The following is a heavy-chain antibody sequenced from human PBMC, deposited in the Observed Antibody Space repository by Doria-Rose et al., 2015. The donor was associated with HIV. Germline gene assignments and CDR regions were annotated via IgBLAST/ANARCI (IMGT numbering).Heavy chain of an antibody. CDR2: ISSTSAYI. V-gene: IGHV3-21*01. D-gene: IGHD3-10*01. J-gene: IGHJ4*02. CDR1: GFTFSSHR. CDR3: ATGVTLDY. Sequence: EQLVESGGGLVMPWGSLRLSCATSGFTFSSHRINWVRQAHRNGLEWVSSISSTSAYINYADSVRGRFTISRDNARNSLYLQMDSLRAEDTAIYYCATGVTLDYWGQGTLVTVSS.